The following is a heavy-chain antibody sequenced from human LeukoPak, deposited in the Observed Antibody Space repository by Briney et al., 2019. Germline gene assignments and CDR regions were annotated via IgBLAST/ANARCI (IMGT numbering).Heavy chain of an antibody. CDR1: GFSVGYNY. D-gene: IGHD1-1*01. CDR2: IYSGGSGGRI. V-gene: IGHV3-53*01. J-gene: IGHJ4*02. Sequence: GGSLRLSCAASGFSVGYNYVSWVRQAPGKGLEWVSVIYSGGSGGRIYYADSVKGRFTTSRDNSTNTLYLQMNSLKAGDTAVYYCTRGNGQMGYYFDYWGQGTLVTVSS. CDR3: TRGNGQMGYYFDY.